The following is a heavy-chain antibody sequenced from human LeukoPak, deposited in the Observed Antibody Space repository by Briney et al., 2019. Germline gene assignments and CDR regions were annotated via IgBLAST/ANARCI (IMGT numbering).Heavy chain of an antibody. CDR2: INHSGST. J-gene: IGHJ4*02. V-gene: IGHV4-34*01. CDR1: GGSFSGYY. CDR3: ARGRLGYYDRPRSYYFDY. Sequence: SETLSLTCAVYGGSFSGYYWSWIRQPPGKGLEWIGEINHSGSTNYNPSLKSRVTISVDTSKNQFSLKLSSVTAADTAVYYCARGRLGYYDRPRSYYFDYWGEGTLVTVSS. D-gene: IGHD3-22*01.